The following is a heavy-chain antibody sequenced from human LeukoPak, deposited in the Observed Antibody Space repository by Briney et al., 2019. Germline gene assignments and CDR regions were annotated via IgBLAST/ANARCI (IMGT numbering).Heavy chain of an antibody. Sequence: SETLSLTCAVYGESFSAYYWTWIRQPPGKGLEWVGEINYSGSTNYNPSLKSRVTISVDTSKNQFSLKLSSVTAADTAVYYCARGRTDSSGYYYPYYFDYWGQGTLVTVSS. CDR2: INYSGST. CDR1: GESFSAYY. J-gene: IGHJ4*02. CDR3: ARGRTDSSGYYYPYYFDY. V-gene: IGHV4-34*01. D-gene: IGHD3-22*01.